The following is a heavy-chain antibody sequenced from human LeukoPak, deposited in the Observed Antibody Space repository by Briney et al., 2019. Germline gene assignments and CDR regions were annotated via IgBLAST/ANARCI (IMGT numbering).Heavy chain of an antibody. J-gene: IGHJ6*02. V-gene: IGHV1-69*13. CDR1: GGTFSSYA. CDR2: IIPIFGTA. Sequence: SVKVSCKASGGTFSSYAISWVRQAPGQGLEWMGGIIPIFGTANYAQKFQGRVTITADESTSTAYVELSSLRSEDTAVYYCARSLRCSGGSCYSHYYYYYGMDVWGQGTTVTVSS. CDR3: ARSLRCSGGSCYSHYYYYYGMDV. D-gene: IGHD2-15*01.